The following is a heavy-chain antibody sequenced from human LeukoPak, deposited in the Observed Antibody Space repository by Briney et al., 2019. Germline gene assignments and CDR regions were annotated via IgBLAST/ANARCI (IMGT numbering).Heavy chain of an antibody. CDR3: ARDLYGGTDNAFDI. CDR2: ISSSGSTI. J-gene: IGHJ3*02. Sequence: SGGSLRLSCAASGFTFSDYYMSWIRQAPGKGLEWVSYISSSGSTIYYADSVKGRFTISRDNSKNTLYLQMNSLRAEDTAVYYCARDLYGGTDNAFDIWGQGTMVTVSS. V-gene: IGHV3-11*04. D-gene: IGHD4-23*01. CDR1: GFTFSDYY.